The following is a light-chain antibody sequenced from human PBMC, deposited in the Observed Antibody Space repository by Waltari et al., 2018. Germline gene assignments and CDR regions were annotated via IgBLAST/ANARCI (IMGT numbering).Light chain of an antibody. J-gene: IGLJ2*01. CDR1: SSDVGDYKY. CDR3: CSYAGSATPVL. CDR2: DVT. Sequence: QSALTQAASVSGSPGQSITISCAGTSSDVGDYKYVSWYQQHPGKAPKLMIYDVTKRPSGVSNRFSGSKSASTASLTISGLQAEDEADYYCCSYAGSATPVLFGG. V-gene: IGLV2-23*02.